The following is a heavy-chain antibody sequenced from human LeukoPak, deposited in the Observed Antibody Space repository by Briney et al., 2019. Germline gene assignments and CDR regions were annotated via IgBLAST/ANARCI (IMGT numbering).Heavy chain of an antibody. D-gene: IGHD5-18*01. Sequence: PSETLSLTCTVSGGSISSYYWSWIRQPPGKGLEWIGYIYYSGSTNYNPSLESRVTISVDTSKNQFSLKLSSVTAADTAVYYCARSLDNSYGDYWGQGTLVTVSS. V-gene: IGHV4-59*08. J-gene: IGHJ4*02. CDR3: ARSLDNSYGDY. CDR2: IYYSGST. CDR1: GGSISSYY.